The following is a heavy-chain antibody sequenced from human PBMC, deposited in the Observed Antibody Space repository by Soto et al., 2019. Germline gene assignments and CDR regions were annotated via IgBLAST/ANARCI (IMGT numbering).Heavy chain of an antibody. J-gene: IGHJ4*02. D-gene: IGHD3-22*01. CDR1: GFSLSSRGVG. CDR3: VQVEDYDCRGPAHFDD. V-gene: IGHV2-5*04. CDR2: IYWDDDK. Sequence: QITLKESGPTVVKPTQTLTLTCTFSGFSLSSRGVGVGWIRQPPGKALEWLALIYWDDDKRYSTPLKSRLTIPKAASKSHMVLTMTNMDPVDTGTYYCVQVEDYDCRGPAHFDDWGQGSLVTVSS.